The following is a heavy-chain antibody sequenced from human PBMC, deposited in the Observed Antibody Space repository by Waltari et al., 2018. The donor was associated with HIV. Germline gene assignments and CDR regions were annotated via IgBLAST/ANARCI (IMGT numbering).Heavy chain of an antibody. Sequence: QVQLQESGPGLVKPSQTLSLTCTVSGGSISSGGYYWTWIRQRQEKGLDYIGNIYYRGRTDYIPSLKSRIIISVDTSKNQFSLKLNSVTVADTAVYYCARGAYYGSRTYSFDFWGQGTLVTVSS. J-gene: IGHJ4*02. CDR2: IYYRGRT. D-gene: IGHD3-10*01. CDR3: ARGAYYGSRTYSFDF. CDR1: GGSISSGGYY. V-gene: IGHV4-31*03.